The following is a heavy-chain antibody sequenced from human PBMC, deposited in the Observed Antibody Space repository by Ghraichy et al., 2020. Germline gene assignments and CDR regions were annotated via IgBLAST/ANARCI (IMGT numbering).Heavy chain of an antibody. CDR3: ARDRDYSGYGNYYYYGMDV. CDR1: GFTFSSYS. CDR2: ISSSSSTI. V-gene: IGHV3-48*02. Sequence: GGSLRLSCAASGFTFSSYSMNWVRQAPGKGLEWVSYISSSSSTIYYADSVKGRFTISRDNAKNSLYLQMNSLSDEDTAVYYCARDRDYSGYGNYYYYGMDVWGQGTTVTVSS. D-gene: IGHD5-12*01. J-gene: IGHJ6*02.